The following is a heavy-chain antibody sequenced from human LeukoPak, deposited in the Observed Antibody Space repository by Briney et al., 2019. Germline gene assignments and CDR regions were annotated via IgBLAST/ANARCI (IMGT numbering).Heavy chain of an antibody. CDR2: VNPDSGGI. CDR3: ARAQNYHDRSGYSDDTFDV. J-gene: IGHJ3*01. D-gene: IGHD3-22*01. Sequence: ASVKVSCKASGYTFTDNYIHWVRQAPGQGLEWMGRVNPDSGGINYAQKFQGRVTMARDTSINTAFVELRRLRSDDTATYYCARAQNYHDRSGYSDDTFDVWGHGTMITVSS. V-gene: IGHV1-2*06. CDR1: GYTFTDNY.